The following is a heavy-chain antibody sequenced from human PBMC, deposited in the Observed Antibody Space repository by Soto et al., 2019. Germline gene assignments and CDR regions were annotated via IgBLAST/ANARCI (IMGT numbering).Heavy chain of an antibody. D-gene: IGHD3-10*01. V-gene: IGHV3-33*01. CDR3: ARDSVNYYGSGEFDY. CDR2: IWYDGSNK. J-gene: IGHJ4*02. CDR1: GFTFSSYG. Sequence: QVQLVESGGGVVQPGRSLRLSCAASGFTFSSYGMHWVRQAPGKGLEWVAVIWYDGSNKYYADSVKGRFTISRDNSKNTRYLQMNSLRAEDTAVYYCARDSVNYYGSGEFDYWGQGTLVTVSS.